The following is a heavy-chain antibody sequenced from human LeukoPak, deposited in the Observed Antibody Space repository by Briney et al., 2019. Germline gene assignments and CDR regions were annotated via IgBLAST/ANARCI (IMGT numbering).Heavy chain of an antibody. J-gene: IGHJ4*02. Sequence: ASVKVSCKASGYTFTDYYLHWVRQAPGQGPEWMEWINPNSGGTKYAQKFQGRVTMTRDTSISTAYMELSSLRSDDTAVYYCARRGEGYNFAYWGQGTLVTVSS. CDR2: INPNSGGT. CDR1: GYTFTDYY. D-gene: IGHD5-24*01. CDR3: ARRGEGYNFAY. V-gene: IGHV1-2*02.